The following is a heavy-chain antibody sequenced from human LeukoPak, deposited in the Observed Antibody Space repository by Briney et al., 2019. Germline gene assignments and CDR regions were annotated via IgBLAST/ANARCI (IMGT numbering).Heavy chain of an antibody. CDR3: ARHPASRGVGATRFAPLDYFDY. CDR1: GGSISSYY. CDR2: IYYSGST. D-gene: IGHD1-26*01. Sequence: SETLSLTCTVSGGSISSYYWSWIRQPPGKGLEWIGYIYYSGSTNYNPSLKSRVTISVDTSKNQFSLKLSSVTAADTAVYYCARHPASRGVGATRFAPLDYFDYWGQGTLVTVSS. J-gene: IGHJ4*02. V-gene: IGHV4-59*08.